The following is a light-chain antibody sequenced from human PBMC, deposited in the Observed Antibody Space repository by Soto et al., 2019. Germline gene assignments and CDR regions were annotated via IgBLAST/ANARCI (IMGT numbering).Light chain of an antibody. CDR2: ENN. Sequence: QSVLTQPPSVSAAPGQKVTISCSGSSSNIGNNYVSWYQQLPGTAPKLLIYENNKRPSGIPDRFSGSKSGTSATLGITGLQTGDEAEYYCGTWDSSLSARDWVFGGGTKLTVL. J-gene: IGLJ3*02. V-gene: IGLV1-51*02. CDR3: GTWDSSLSARDWV. CDR1: SSNIGNNY.